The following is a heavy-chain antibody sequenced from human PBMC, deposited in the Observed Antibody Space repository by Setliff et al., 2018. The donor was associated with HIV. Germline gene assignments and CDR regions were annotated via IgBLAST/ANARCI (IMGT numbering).Heavy chain of an antibody. V-gene: IGHV6-1*01. D-gene: IGHD6-19*01. CDR3: ARGSYGSVLL. CDR1: GDSVSSDNAA. CDR2: TYYRSKWYF. Sequence: PSQTLSLTCAISGDSVSSDNAAWNWIGQSPMRGLEWLGRTYYRSKWYFDYAVSVKSRITISPDTSKNQFSLQLNSVAPDDTAVYYCARGSYGSVLLWGQGTLVTVSS. J-gene: IGHJ4*02.